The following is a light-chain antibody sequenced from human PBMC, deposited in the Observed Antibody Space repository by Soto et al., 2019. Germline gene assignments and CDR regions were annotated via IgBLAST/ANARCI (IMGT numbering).Light chain of an antibody. J-gene: IGKJ1*01. CDR2: AAS. CDR1: QAISIY. V-gene: IGKV1-27*01. Sequence: DIQMTQSPSSLSTSVGDRVTITCRASQAISIYLAWYQQKPGKVPKLLIYAASTLQSGVPSRFSGSGSGTDFTLTISSLQPEDVATYYCQKYNSAPLTFGQGTKVEIK. CDR3: QKYNSAPLT.